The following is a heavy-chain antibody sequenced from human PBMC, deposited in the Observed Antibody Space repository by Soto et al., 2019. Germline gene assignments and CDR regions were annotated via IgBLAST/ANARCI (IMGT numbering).Heavy chain of an antibody. J-gene: IGHJ4*02. Sequence: GASVKVSCKNSCYTFSKFCLNLVRQAPGQGLEWMGWISAYNGNTNYAQNFQGRVTMTTDTSTSTAYMELRSLRSDDTAVYYCARGGTPIDYRGQGTLVTVSS. CDR2: ISAYNGNT. CDR3: ARGGTPIDY. V-gene: IGHV1-18*01. D-gene: IGHD3-16*01. CDR1: CYTFSKFC.